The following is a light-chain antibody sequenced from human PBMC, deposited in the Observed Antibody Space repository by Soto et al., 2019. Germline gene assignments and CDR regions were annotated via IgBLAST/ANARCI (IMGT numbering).Light chain of an antibody. Sequence: QSVLTQPASVSGSPGQSITISCTGTSSDVGGYNYVSWYQQHPGKAPKLMIYDVSNRPSGVSNRFSGSKSGNTGSLTISGLQAEDGADYYCSSFTSSSTSGVFGTGTKVTVL. CDR3: SSFTSSSTSGV. CDR1: SSDVGGYNY. CDR2: DVS. V-gene: IGLV2-14*01. J-gene: IGLJ1*01.